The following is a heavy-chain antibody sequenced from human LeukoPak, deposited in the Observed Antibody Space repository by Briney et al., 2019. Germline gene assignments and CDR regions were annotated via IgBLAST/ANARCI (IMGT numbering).Heavy chain of an antibody. CDR2: ISSSGNAV. J-gene: IGHJ4*02. D-gene: IGHD2-15*01. CDR1: GFTLKIYP. Sequence: GGSLRLSCAASGFTLKIYPMHWVRQAPGRGLEWVSYISSSGNAVRYADSMKGRFTISRDNAKNSLYLQMNSLRAEDTAVYYCATGWPLHFDCWGQGTLVTVSS. V-gene: IGHV3-48*03. CDR3: ATGWPLHFDC.